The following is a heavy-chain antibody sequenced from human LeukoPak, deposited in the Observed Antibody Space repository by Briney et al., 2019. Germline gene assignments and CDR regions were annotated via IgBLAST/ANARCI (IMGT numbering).Heavy chain of an antibody. D-gene: IGHD3-22*01. CDR3: GRVGYYDNWGDGFDV. J-gene: IGHJ3*01. Sequence: ASVKVSCKTSGYIFTSYGIGWVRQAPGQGLEWMGWISVYRGNRNFAQNLQGRLTLTTDTSTNTAYMELRSLTSDDTAVYYCGRVGYYDNWGDGFDVWGQGTKVTVSS. CDR1: GYIFTSYG. CDR2: ISVYRGNR. V-gene: IGHV1-18*01.